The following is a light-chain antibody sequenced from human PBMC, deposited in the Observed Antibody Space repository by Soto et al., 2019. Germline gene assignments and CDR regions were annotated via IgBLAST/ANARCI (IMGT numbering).Light chain of an antibody. J-gene: IGKJ1*01. Sequence: AIEMTQSPSCLSASVGDILTITCRASQGIGNDLGWYQQKLGKAPRLLIYAATSLQSGVPSRFSGSGSGTDFTLTISSLQPEDFATYYCQKSYSSPPRFGQGTKVDIK. CDR2: AAT. CDR1: QGIGND. V-gene: IGKV1-6*01. CDR3: QKSYSSPPR.